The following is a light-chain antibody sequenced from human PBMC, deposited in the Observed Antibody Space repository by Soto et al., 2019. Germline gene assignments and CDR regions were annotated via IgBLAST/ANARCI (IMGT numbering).Light chain of an antibody. V-gene: IGLV2-14*03. CDR2: DVT. CDR3: SSYTSDTTGV. CDR1: SSDVGGYNY. Sequence: QSVLTQPASVSGSPGQSIDISCTGTSSDVGGYNYVSWYQQHPGKAPKLMIYDVTTRPSGVSNRFSGSKSGNTAALTISGLQAEDEADYYCSSYTSDTTGVFGTGTKVTVL. J-gene: IGLJ1*01.